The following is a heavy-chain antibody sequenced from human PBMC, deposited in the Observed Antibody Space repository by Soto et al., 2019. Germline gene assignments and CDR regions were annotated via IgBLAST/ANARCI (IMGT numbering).Heavy chain of an antibody. Sequence: PGGSLRLSCSASGFTFSNYWMHWVRQGPGRGLVWVARLNIDGSTRNYADSVKGRFTISRDNAQNTLFLQMNSLSAEDTAVYYCARDRGRSLFYDWGQGSLVTVSS. CDR3: ARDRGRSLFYD. V-gene: IGHV3-74*01. J-gene: IGHJ4*02. CDR2: LNIDGSTR. D-gene: IGHD6-19*01. CDR1: GFTFSNYW.